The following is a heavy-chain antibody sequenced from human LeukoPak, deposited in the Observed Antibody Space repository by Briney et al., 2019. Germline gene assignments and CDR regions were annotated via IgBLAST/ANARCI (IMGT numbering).Heavy chain of an antibody. V-gene: IGHV4-34*01. CDR3: ARSWGSRNYYYYMDV. D-gene: IGHD6-13*01. Sequence: PSETLSLTCAVYGGSFSGYYWSWIRQPPGKGLEWIGEINHSGSTNYNPSLKSRVTILVDTSKNQFSLKLSSVTAADTAVYYCARSWGSRNYYYYMDVWGKGTTVTVSS. CDR1: GGSFSGYY. J-gene: IGHJ6*03. CDR2: INHSGST.